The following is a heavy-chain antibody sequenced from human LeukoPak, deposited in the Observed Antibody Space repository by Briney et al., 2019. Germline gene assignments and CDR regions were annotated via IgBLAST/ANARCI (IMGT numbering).Heavy chain of an antibody. CDR1: GFTFSSYW. V-gene: IGHV3-7*03. Sequence: EGSLRLSCAASGFTFSSYWMSWVRQAPGKGLEWVANIKQDGSEKYYVDSVKGRFTISRDNAKNSLYPQMNSLRAEDTAVYYCARAYNDYGDLDAFDIWGQGTMVTVSS. CDR3: ARAYNDYGDLDAFDI. CDR2: IKQDGSEK. D-gene: IGHD4-17*01. J-gene: IGHJ3*02.